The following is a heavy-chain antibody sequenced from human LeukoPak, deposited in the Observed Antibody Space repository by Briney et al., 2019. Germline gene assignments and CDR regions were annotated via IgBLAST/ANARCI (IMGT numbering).Heavy chain of an antibody. J-gene: IGHJ4*02. Sequence: SGGSLRLSCAASGFTFSDYYMSWIRQAPGKGLEWVSYISSSDSTIYYADSVKGRFTISRDNAKNSLYLQMNSLRAEDTAMYYCARGWYYYDSSGYYYFDYWGQGTLVTASS. CDR2: ISSSDSTI. CDR3: ARGWYYYDSSGYYYFDY. D-gene: IGHD3-22*01. V-gene: IGHV3-11*04. CDR1: GFTFSDYY.